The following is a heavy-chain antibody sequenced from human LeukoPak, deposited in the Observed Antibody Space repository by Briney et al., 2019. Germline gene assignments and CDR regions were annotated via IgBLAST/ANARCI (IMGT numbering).Heavy chain of an antibody. CDR3: ARDIELSC. V-gene: IGHV3-23*01. D-gene: IGHD1-26*01. Sequence: AGGSLRLSCAASGFTFSDSAMSWVRQASGRGLEWVSLISASGGNSYYADSVKGRFTVSRDSSKNTLHLQMNSLRAEDTAVYYCARDIELSCWGQGTLVTVSS. CDR2: ISASGGNS. CDR1: GFTFSDSA. J-gene: IGHJ4*02.